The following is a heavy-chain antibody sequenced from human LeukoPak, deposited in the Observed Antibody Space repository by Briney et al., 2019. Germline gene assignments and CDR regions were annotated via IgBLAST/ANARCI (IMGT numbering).Heavy chain of an antibody. Sequence: GSSVKVSCKASGGTFSSYAISWVRQAPGQGLEWMGGIIPIFGTANYAQKFQGRVTITTDESTSTAYMELSSLRSEDTAVYYCARVGRGYCSSTSCYLLGNWFDPWAREPWSPSPQ. CDR3: ARVGRGYCSSTSCYLLGNWFDP. CDR1: GGTFSSYA. CDR2: IIPIFGTA. J-gene: IGHJ5*02. V-gene: IGHV1-69*05. D-gene: IGHD2-2*01.